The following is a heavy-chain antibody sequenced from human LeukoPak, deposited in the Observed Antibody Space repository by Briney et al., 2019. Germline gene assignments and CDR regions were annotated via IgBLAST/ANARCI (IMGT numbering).Heavy chain of an antibody. D-gene: IGHD3-10*01. CDR1: GFTFSTYA. Sequence: QPGGSLRLSCAASGFTFSTYAMSWVRQAPGKGLEWVSTISSNVDTTYYADSVQGRFTISRDNSKNTLYLQMHSLRVDDTAIYYCAKKPMVRGLVDSGGQGPLVTVP. CDR3: AKKPMVRGLVDS. CDR2: ISSNVDTT. J-gene: IGHJ4*02. V-gene: IGHV3-23*01.